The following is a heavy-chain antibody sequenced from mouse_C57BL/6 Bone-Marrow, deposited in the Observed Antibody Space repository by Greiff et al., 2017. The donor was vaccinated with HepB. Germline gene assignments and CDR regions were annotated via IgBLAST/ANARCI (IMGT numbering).Heavy chain of an antibody. CDR1: GYAFTSSW. CDR3: ANFWPWFAY. V-gene: IGHV1-82*01. CDR2: IYPGDGDT. Sequence: QVQLQQSGPELVKPGASVKISCKASGYAFTSSWMNWVKQRPGKGLEWIGRIYPGDGDTNYNGKFKGKATLTADKSSSTAYMQLSSLTSEDSAVYFCANFWPWFAYWGQGTLVTVSA. J-gene: IGHJ3*01.